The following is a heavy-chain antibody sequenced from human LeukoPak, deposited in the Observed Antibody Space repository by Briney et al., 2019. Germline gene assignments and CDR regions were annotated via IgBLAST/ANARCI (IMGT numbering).Heavy chain of an antibody. D-gene: IGHD6-13*01. Sequence: PGGSLRLSCAASGFTFSSYAMSWVRQAPGKGLERVSTISDSGGSTKNADSVKGRFTISRDNSKNTLYLHMNSLRAEDTAVYYCAKVKEAAGVDYWGQGTLVTVSS. J-gene: IGHJ4*02. CDR2: ISDSGGST. V-gene: IGHV3-23*01. CDR3: AKVKEAAGVDY. CDR1: GFTFSSYA.